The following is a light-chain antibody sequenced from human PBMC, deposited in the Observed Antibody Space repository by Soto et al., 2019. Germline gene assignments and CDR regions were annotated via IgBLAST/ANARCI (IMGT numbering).Light chain of an antibody. Sequence: DIQMTQSPSSLSASVGDRVTITCRTSQTISSYLNWYQQKPGKAPKLLIYAASSLQSGVPSRFSGSGSGTDFTLTISSLQPEDRAIYFCQQTYSTPRTFGQGTKVEIK. V-gene: IGKV1-39*01. J-gene: IGKJ1*01. CDR1: QTISSY. CDR2: AAS. CDR3: QQTYSTPRT.